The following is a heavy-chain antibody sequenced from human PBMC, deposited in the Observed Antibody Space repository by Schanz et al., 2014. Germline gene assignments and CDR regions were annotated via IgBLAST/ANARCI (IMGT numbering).Heavy chain of an antibody. D-gene: IGHD2-15*01. CDR1: GFTFSTYA. Sequence: VQLSQSGVALDQPGGSLRLSWSASGFTFSTYAMSWARETPGEGLEWVSSITTGGNTYYRDSVKGRFTVSRDNSKNTLYLEMNGLRVDDTAVYCCAKGKQGSRSDDSWGQGTLVTVSS. CDR3: AKGKQGSRSDDS. J-gene: IGHJ5*01. V-gene: IGHV3-23*01. CDR2: ITTGGNT.